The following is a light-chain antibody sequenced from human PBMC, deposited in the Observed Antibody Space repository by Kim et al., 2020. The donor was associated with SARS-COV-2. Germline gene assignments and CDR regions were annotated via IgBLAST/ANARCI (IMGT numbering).Light chain of an antibody. J-gene: IGKJ1*01. Sequence: ASTGERVTITCRASQDISSYLAWYQQQPGKAPKLLIYTASTLQSGVPSRFSGSGSGTDFTLTISCLQSEDFATYYCQQYYSYPPTFGQGTKVDIK. CDR1: QDISSY. CDR2: TAS. V-gene: IGKV1-8*01. CDR3: QQYYSYPPT.